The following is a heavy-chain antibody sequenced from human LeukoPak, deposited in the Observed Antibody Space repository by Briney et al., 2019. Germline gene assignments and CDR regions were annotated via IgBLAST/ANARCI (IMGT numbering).Heavy chain of an antibody. J-gene: IGHJ6*02. CDR3: ASLGYSSGWGYYGMDV. V-gene: IGHV4-34*01. CDR2: INHSGST. Sequence: SETLSLTCAVYGGSFSGYYWSWIRQSPGKGLEWIGEINHSGSTNYNPSLKSRVTISVDTSKNQFSLKLSSVTAADTAVYYCASLGYSSGWGYYGMDVWGQGTTVTVSS. D-gene: IGHD6-19*01. CDR1: GGSFSGYY.